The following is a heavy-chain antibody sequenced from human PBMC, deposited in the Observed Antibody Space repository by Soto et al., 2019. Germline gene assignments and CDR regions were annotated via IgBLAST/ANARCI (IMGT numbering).Heavy chain of an antibody. Sequence: PGGSLRRSCAASGFTFSHYAMHWVRQAPCKGLEWVAVISHDGSNKSYADSVKGRFTISRDNSKNTLYLQMNSLRAEDTAVYYCAKEGPETPYYYYGMNVWGQGTRVTVSS. J-gene: IGHJ6*01. CDR1: GFTFSHYA. V-gene: IGHV3-30*18. CDR3: AKEGPETPYYYYGMNV. CDR2: ISHDGSNK.